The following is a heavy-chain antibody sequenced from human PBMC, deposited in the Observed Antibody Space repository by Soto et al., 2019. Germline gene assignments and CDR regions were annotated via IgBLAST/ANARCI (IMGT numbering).Heavy chain of an antibody. D-gene: IGHD5-12*01. CDR1: GYAFTGYY. Sequence: GASVKVSCKASGYAFTGYYIHWVRQAPGQGLEWMGWINPKSGGANYALKFQGRVTMTRDTSITSGYMELSRLRYDDTAIYYCARANSGDDDEFDYWGQGTPVTV. CDR2: INPKSGGA. V-gene: IGHV1-2*02. CDR3: ARANSGDDDEFDY. J-gene: IGHJ4*02.